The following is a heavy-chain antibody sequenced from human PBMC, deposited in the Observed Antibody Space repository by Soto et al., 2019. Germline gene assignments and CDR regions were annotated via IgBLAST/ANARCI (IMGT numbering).Heavy chain of an antibody. V-gene: IGHV1-69*13. Sequence: ASVKVSCKASGGTFSSYAISWVRQAPGQGLEWMGGIIPIFGTANYAQKFQGRVTITADESTSTAYMELSSLRSEDTAVYYCARGSLRPGIAVAGDLDYWGQGTLVTVSS. D-gene: IGHD6-19*01. CDR1: GGTFSSYA. CDR2: IIPIFGTA. J-gene: IGHJ4*02. CDR3: ARGSLRPGIAVAGDLDY.